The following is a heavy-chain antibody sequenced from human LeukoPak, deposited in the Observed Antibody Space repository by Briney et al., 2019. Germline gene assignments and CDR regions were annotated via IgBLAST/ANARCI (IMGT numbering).Heavy chain of an antibody. J-gene: IGHJ4*02. V-gene: IGHV3-48*04. Sequence: GGSLRLSCAASGFTFNTYTMNWVRQAPGKGLEWVSYISGSSGIIDYADSVRGRFTISRDNAKNTLYLQMNSLRAEDTAVYYCARLGSQGGVAALDYWGQGTLVTVSS. D-gene: IGHD6-25*01. CDR1: GFTFNTYT. CDR3: ARLGSQGGVAALDY. CDR2: ISGSSGII.